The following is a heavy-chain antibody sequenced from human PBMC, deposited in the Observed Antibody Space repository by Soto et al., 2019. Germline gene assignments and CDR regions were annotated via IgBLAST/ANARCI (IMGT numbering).Heavy chain of an antibody. D-gene: IGHD4-17*01. J-gene: IGHJ6*03. CDR1: GFTFSSYG. CDR2: ISYDGSNK. V-gene: IGHV3-30*18. Sequence: GGSLRLSCAASGFTFSSYGMHWVRQAPGKGLEWVAVISYDGSNKYYADSVKGRFTISRDNSKNTLYLQMNSLRAEDTAVYYCAKVYISGAYYYYMDVWGKGTTVTVSS. CDR3: AKVYISGAYYYYMDV.